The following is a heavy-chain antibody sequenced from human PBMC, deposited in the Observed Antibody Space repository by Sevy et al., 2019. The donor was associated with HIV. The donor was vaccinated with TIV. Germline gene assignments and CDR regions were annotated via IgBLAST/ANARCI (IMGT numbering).Heavy chain of an antibody. CDR3: ASEDVVLGEGNYYGMDV. J-gene: IGHJ6*02. CDR2: IYSVGRT. Sequence: GGSLRLSCAVSGFTVSSNYMSWVRQAPGRGLECVSVIYSVGRTFYADSVRGRFTISRDNSKNTLYLHMNSLRVEDTAVYYCASEDVVLGEGNYYGMDVWGQGTTVTVSS. CDR1: GFTVSSNY. D-gene: IGHD3-16*01. V-gene: IGHV3-53*01.